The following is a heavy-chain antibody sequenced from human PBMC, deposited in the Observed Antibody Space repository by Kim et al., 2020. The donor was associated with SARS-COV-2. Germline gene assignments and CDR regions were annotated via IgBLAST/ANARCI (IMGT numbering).Heavy chain of an antibody. Sequence: GESLKISCKGSGYSFTSYWIGWVRQMPGKGLEWMGIIYPGDSDTRYSPSFQGQVTISADKSISTAYLQWSSLKASDTAMYYCARHGGDYIAARRFDPLHYYYMDVWGKGTTVTVSS. CDR1: GYSFTSYW. D-gene: IGHD6-6*01. V-gene: IGHV5-51*01. CDR2: IYPGDSDT. CDR3: ARHGGDYIAARRFDPLHYYYMDV. J-gene: IGHJ6*03.